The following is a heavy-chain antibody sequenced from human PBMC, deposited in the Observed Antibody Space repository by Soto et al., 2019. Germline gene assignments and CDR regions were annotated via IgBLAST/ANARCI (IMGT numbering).Heavy chain of an antibody. V-gene: IGHV3-53*04. D-gene: IGHD2-15*01. J-gene: IGHJ6*02. CDR3: SGCSGGACHQNYGMDV. CDR2: IYSGGST. CDR1: GFTVSSNY. Sequence: GGSLRLSCAASGFTVSSNYMSWVRQAPGKGLEWISVIYSGGSTYYADSVKGRFTISRHNSKNTLYLQMNSLRAEDTAVYYCSGCSGGACHQNYGMDVWGQGT.